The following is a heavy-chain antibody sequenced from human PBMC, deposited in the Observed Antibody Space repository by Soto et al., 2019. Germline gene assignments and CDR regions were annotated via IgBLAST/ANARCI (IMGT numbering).Heavy chain of an antibody. D-gene: IGHD2-15*01. J-gene: IGHJ5*02. CDR1: GFTFSSYA. Sequence: PGGSLRLSCAASGFTFSSYAMSWVRQAPGKGLEWVSAISGSGGSTYYADSVKGRFTISRDNSKNTLYLQMNSLRAEDTAVYYCAKDPGDGVVARSLLNWFDPWGQGTLVTVSS. V-gene: IGHV3-23*01. CDR3: AKDPGDGVVARSLLNWFDP. CDR2: ISGSGGST.